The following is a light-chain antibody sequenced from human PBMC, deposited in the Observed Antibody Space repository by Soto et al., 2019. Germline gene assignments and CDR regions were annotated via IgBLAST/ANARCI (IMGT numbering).Light chain of an antibody. CDR3: QQYGSSPAT. CDR1: QTVSSNF. Sequence: EIVLTQSPGTLSLSPVERPTLSFMISQTVSSNFLAWYQQRPAQAPRLLIHGASTRATGITDRFSGSVSGTDFTLTISGLEPEDFAVYYCQQYGSSPATFGQGTKVDI. J-gene: IGKJ1*01. CDR2: GAS. V-gene: IGKV3-20*01.